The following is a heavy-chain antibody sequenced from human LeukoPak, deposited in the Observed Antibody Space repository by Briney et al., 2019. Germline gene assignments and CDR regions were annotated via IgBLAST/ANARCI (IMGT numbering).Heavy chain of an antibody. J-gene: IGHJ4*02. V-gene: IGHV3-30*02. CDR3: AKDRVGARRWYFDY. CDR2: IRYDGSNK. Sequence: GGSLRLSCAASGFTFSSYAMHWVRQAPGKGLEWVAFIRYDGSNKYYADSVKGRFTISRDNSKNTLYLQMNSLRAEDTAVYYCAKDRVGARRWYFDYWGQGTLVTVSS. D-gene: IGHD6-6*01. CDR1: GFTFSSYA.